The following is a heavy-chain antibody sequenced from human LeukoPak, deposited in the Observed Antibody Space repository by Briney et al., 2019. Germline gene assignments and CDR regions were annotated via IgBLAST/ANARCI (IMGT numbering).Heavy chain of an antibody. V-gene: IGHV3-23*01. D-gene: IGHD1-26*01. CDR1: GFTFSSYA. J-gene: IGHJ4*02. CDR3: AKDRRGNYYGVLDY. CDR2: ISGSGGST. Sequence: GGSLRLSCAASGFTFSSYAMSWVRQAPGKGLEWVSAISGSGGSTYYTDSVKGRFTISRDNSTNTLYLQMNSLRAEDTAVYYCAKDRRGNYYGVLDYWGQGTLVTVSS.